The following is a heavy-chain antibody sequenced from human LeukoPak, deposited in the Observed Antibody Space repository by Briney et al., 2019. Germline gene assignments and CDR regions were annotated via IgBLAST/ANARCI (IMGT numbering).Heavy chain of an antibody. V-gene: IGHV3-48*04. CDR1: GFTFSSYG. CDR2: ITSSASTT. CDR3: AELGITMIGGV. D-gene: IGHD3-10*02. Sequence: PGGSLRLSCAASGFTFSSYGMHWVRQAPGKGLEWVSYITSSASTTYYADSVKGRFTISRDNAKNSLYLQMNSLRAEDTAVYYCAELGITMIGGVWGKGTTVTISS. J-gene: IGHJ6*04.